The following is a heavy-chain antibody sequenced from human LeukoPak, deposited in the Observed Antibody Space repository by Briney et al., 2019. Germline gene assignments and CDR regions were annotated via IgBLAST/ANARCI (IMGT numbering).Heavy chain of an antibody. V-gene: IGHV3-21*01. CDR1: GFTFSSYS. CDR2: ISSSSSYI. CDR3: ARAMRGYSYGISGY. J-gene: IGHJ4*02. Sequence: GGSLRLSCAASGFTFSSYSMNWVRQAPGKGLEWVSSISSSSSYIYYADSVKGRFTISRDNAKNSLYLQMNSLRAEDTAVYYCARAMRGYSYGISGYWGQGTLVTVSS. D-gene: IGHD5-18*01.